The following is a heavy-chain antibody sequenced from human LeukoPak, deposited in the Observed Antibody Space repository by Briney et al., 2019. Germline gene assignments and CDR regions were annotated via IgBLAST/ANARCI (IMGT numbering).Heavy chain of an antibody. CDR2: ISGYNGDT. V-gene: IGHV1-18*01. J-gene: IGHJ5*02. Sequence: GASVMVSCKASGYTFGRHGISWVRQAPGHGLEWMGWISGYNGDTNYAQKFQGRVTMTKDTSASTAYMELRSLRSDDTAVYYCARDPSNSSGWKTWFDPWGQGTLVTVSS. D-gene: IGHD6-19*01. CDR3: ARDPSNSSGWKTWFDP. CDR1: GYTFGRHG.